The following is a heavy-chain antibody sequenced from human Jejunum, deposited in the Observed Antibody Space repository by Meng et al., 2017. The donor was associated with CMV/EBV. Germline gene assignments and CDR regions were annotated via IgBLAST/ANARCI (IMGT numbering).Heavy chain of an antibody. CDR3: AAGVGMSDFDY. V-gene: IGHV3-15*01. CDR1: GFTFTNAW. J-gene: IGHJ4*02. Sequence: CAASGFTFTNAWMSWVRQAPGKGLEWVGRVKSTPAGGTTDYAAPVKGRFTNSRDDSKNTLFLQMNSLKTEDTGVYYCAAGVGMSDFDYWGQGTLVTVSS. CDR2: VKSTPAGGTT. D-gene: IGHD3-3*01.